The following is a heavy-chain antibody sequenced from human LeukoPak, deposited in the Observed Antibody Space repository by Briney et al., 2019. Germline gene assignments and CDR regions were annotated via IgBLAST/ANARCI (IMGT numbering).Heavy chain of an antibody. CDR2: LSGNEDLV. Sequence: GGSLRLSCAASGFTFTTYAMSWVRQAPGKGLEWVASLSGNEDLVWYPDSLRGRFTISRDNSKNTLYLQLNSLRVEDTAVYYCAGESDNVDTAMVINYWGQGTLVTVSS. CDR1: GFTFTTYA. V-gene: IGHV3-23*01. J-gene: IGHJ4*02. D-gene: IGHD5-18*01. CDR3: AGESDNVDTAMVINY.